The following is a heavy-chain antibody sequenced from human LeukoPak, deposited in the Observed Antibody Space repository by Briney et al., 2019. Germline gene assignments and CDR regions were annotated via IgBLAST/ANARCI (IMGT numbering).Heavy chain of an antibody. J-gene: IGHJ4*02. Sequence: SGGSLGLSCAASGFTFSSYSMNWVRQAPGKGLEWVSSISSSSSYIYYADSVKGRFTISRDNAKNSLYLQMNSLRAEDTAVYYCARGALWELLYFDYWGQGTLVTVSS. CDR3: ARGALWELLYFDY. D-gene: IGHD1-26*01. CDR2: ISSSSSYI. V-gene: IGHV3-21*01. CDR1: GFTFSSYS.